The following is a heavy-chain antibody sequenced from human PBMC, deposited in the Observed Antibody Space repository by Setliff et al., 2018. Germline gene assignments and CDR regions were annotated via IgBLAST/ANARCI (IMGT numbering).Heavy chain of an antibody. CDR2: IFPTAGA. J-gene: IGHJ4*02. Sequence: SETLSLTCTVSGGSISNYYWSWVRQPPGNGLEWIAYIFPTAGAIYNPSLKSRVTVSMDTSKNQFSLKLSSVAAADTAVYYCARGFDVCGGGACYTDGPYYFDYWGLGTLVTVSS. CDR3: ARGFDVCGGGACYTDGPYYFDY. CDR1: GGSISNYY. V-gene: IGHV4-59*12. D-gene: IGHD2-21*02.